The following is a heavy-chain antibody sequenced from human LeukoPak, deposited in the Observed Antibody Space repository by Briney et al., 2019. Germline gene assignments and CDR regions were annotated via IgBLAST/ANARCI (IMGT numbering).Heavy chain of an antibody. J-gene: IGHJ4*02. D-gene: IGHD2-15*01. CDR2: IIPILGIA. CDR1: GGTFSSYT. Sequence: VASVKVSCKASGGTFSSYTISWVRQAPGQGLEWMGGIIPILGIANYAQKFQGRVTITADKSTSTAYMELSSLRSADTAVYYCARNAPGYCSGGSCYSGYYFDYWGQGTLVTVSS. CDR3: ARNAPGYCSGGSCYSGYYFDY. V-gene: IGHV1-69*10.